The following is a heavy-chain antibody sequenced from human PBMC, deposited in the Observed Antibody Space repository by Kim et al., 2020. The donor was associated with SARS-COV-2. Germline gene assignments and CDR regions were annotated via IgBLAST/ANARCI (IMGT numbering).Heavy chain of an antibody. J-gene: IGHJ4*02. Sequence: GESLKISCKGSGYSFTSYWIGWVRQMPGKGLEWMGIIYPGDSDTRYSPSFQGQVTISADKSISTAYLQWSGLKASETAMYYCARHRKYLIDGDYELDRIDYWGQGTLVSVSS. CDR1: GYSFTSYW. CDR3: ARHRKYLIDGDYELDRIDY. V-gene: IGHV5-51*01. D-gene: IGHD4-17*01. CDR2: IYPGDSDT.